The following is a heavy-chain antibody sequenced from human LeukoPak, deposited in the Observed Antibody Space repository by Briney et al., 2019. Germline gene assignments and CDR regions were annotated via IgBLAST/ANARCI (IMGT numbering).Heavy chain of an antibody. CDR3: ARGRVQWELLTAPDY. Sequence: PSETLSLTCTVSGGSISSGDYYWSWIRHPPGNGLEWIGYIYYSGSTYYNPSLKSRVTISVDTSKNQFSLKLSSVTAADTAVYYCARGRVQWELLTAPDYWGQGTLVTVSS. CDR1: GGSISSGDYY. V-gene: IGHV4-30-4*01. J-gene: IGHJ4*02. CDR2: IYYSGST. D-gene: IGHD1-26*01.